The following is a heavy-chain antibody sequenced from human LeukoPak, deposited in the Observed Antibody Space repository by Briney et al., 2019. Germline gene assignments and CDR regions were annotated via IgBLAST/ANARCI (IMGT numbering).Heavy chain of an antibody. CDR1: GFTFSSYA. J-gene: IGHJ5*02. CDR2: ISGSGGST. Sequence: GGSLRLSCAASGFTFSSYAMSWVRQAPGKGLEWVSAISGSGGSTYYADSVKGRFTISRDNSKNTLYLQMNSLRAEDTAVYYCAKSPASAYCNSTSCWFDPWGQGTLVTVSS. D-gene: IGHD2-2*01. CDR3: AKSPASAYCNSTSCWFDP. V-gene: IGHV3-23*01.